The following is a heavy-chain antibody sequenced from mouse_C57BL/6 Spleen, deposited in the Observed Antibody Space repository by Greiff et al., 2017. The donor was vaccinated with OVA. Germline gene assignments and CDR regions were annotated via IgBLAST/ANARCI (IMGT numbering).Heavy chain of an antibody. Sequence: VKLMESGAELARPGASVKLSCKASGYTFTSYGISWVKQRTGQGLEWIGEIYPRSGNTYYNEKFKGKATLTADKSSSTAYMELRSLTSEDSAVYFCARKEEGDLDYWGQGTTLTVSS. CDR2: IYPRSGNT. V-gene: IGHV1-81*01. CDR1: GYTFTSYG. D-gene: IGHD3-3*01. J-gene: IGHJ2*01. CDR3: ARKEEGDLDY.